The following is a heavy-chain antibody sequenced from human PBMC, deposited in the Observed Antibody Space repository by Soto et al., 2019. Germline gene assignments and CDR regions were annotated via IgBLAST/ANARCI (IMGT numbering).Heavy chain of an antibody. CDR1: GFTFSSYW. J-gene: IGHJ4*02. Sequence: GGSLRLSCAASGFTFSSYWMSWVRQAPGKGLGWVANIKQDGSENYYVDSVRGRFTISRDNAKNSLYLQMNSLRAEDTAVYYCVRDFEGSYGYGPFDYWRQRTLVTVSS. D-gene: IGHD5-18*01. V-gene: IGHV3-7*03. CDR2: IKQDGSEN. CDR3: VRDFEGSYGYGPFDY.